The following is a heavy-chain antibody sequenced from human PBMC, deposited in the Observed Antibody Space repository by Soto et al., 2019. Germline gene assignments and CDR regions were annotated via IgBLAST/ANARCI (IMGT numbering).Heavy chain of an antibody. CDR2: FYYDGRT. D-gene: IGHD6-19*01. J-gene: IGHJ4*02. V-gene: IGHV4-39*02. CDR3: ARRSHIGVAPN. Sequence: ETLSLTCIVSGASFSDANYYWVWIRQPPGEGLEWIGSFYYDGRTYYNASLKSRVTISVDTSKNHFSLMLTSVTAADTAVYYCARRSHIGVAPNWGQGTLVTVYS. CDR1: GASFSDANYY.